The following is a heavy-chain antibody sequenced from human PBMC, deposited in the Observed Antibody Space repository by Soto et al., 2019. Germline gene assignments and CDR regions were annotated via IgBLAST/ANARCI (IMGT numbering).Heavy chain of an antibody. V-gene: IGHV4-31*03. CDR3: ARADYGENYGMDV. CDR1: GGSISSGGYY. CDR2: IYYSGST. J-gene: IGHJ6*02. D-gene: IGHD4-17*01. Sequence: SETLSLSCTVSGGSISSGGYYWSWIRQHPGKGLEWIGYIYYSGSTYYNPSLKSRVTISVDTSKNQFSLKLSSVTAADTAVYYCARADYGENYGMDVWGQGTTVTVSS.